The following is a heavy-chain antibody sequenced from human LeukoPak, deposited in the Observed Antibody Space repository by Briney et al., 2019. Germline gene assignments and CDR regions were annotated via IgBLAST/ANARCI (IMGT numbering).Heavy chain of an antibody. CDR2: IKQDGSEK. CDR3: ARVYRSSSGYCFDY. D-gene: IGHD6-6*01. CDR1: GFTFSNYW. V-gene: IGHV3-7*01. Sequence: GGSLTLSCAASGFTFSNYWMRWARHAPGKGLEWVANIKQDGSEKYYVDSVKGRFTISRDNAENSLFLQMNSLRAEDTAVYYCARVYRSSSGYCFDYWAQGTLVTVSA. J-gene: IGHJ4*02.